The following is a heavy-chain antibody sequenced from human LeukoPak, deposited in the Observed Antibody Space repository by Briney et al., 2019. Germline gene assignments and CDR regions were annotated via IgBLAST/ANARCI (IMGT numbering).Heavy chain of an antibody. CDR2: IYYSKNT. CDR1: GGSISSSSAY. J-gene: IGHJ4*02. V-gene: IGHV4-39*01. D-gene: IGHD5-18*01. Sequence: SETLSLTCTVSGGSISSSSAYWGWIRQPLGKGLEWIGSIYYSKNTYYNPSLKSRVTISADTSKNQFSLTLGSVSATDTAVYYCVSPRGFSYGYFDYWGQGTLVTVSS. CDR3: VSPRGFSYGYFDY.